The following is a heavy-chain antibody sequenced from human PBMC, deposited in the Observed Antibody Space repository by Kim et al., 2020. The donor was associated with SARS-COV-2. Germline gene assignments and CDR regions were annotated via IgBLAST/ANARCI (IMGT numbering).Heavy chain of an antibody. CDR2: ISSSGSTI. CDR3: ARDISSGYDYYYYYGMDV. Sequence: GGSLRLSCAASGFTFSDYYMSWIRQAPGKGLEWVSYISSSGSTIYYADSVKGRFTISRDNAKNSLYLQMNSLRAEDTAVYYCARDISSGYDYYYYYGMDVWGQGTTVTVSS. V-gene: IGHV3-11*01. CDR1: GFTFSDYY. D-gene: IGHD5-12*01. J-gene: IGHJ6*02.